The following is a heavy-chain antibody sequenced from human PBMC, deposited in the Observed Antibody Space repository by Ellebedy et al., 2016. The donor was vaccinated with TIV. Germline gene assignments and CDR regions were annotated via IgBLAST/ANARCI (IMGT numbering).Heavy chain of an antibody. Sequence: GGSLRLXXAASGFTFSSYSMNWVRQAPGKGLEWVSYISSSSSTIYYADSVKGRFTISRDNAKNSLYLQMNSLRAEDTAVYYCAREEDSSSWSAVRYFDLWGRGTLVTVSS. CDR1: GFTFSSYS. V-gene: IGHV3-48*04. CDR2: ISSSSSTI. CDR3: AREEDSSSWSAVRYFDL. J-gene: IGHJ2*01. D-gene: IGHD6-13*01.